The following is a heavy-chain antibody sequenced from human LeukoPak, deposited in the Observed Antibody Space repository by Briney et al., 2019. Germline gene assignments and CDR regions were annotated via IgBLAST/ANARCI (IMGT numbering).Heavy chain of an antibody. V-gene: IGHV3-11*04. CDR2: ISSSGSTI. D-gene: IGHD6-19*01. J-gene: IGHJ6*02. CDR3: ARDPYSSGWYYYYGMDV. Sequence: PGGSLRLSCAASGFTFSDYYMSWIRQAPGKGLEWASYISSSGSTIYYADSVKGRFTISRDNSKNTLYLQMNSLRAEDTAVYYCARDPYSSGWYYYYGMDVWGQGTTATVSS. CDR1: GFTFSDYY.